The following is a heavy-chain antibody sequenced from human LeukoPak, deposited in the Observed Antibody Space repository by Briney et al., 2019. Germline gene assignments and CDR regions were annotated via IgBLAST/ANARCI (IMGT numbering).Heavy chain of an antibody. Sequence: PGGSLRLSCAASGFTFSSYAMHWVRQAPGKGLEWVAVISYDGSNKYYADSVKGRFTISRDNSKNTLYLQMSSLRAEDTAVYYCARDPPGQYCGGDCFTYYFDYWGQGTLVTVSS. D-gene: IGHD2-21*02. CDR1: GFTFSSYA. V-gene: IGHV3-30-3*01. CDR2: ISYDGSNK. CDR3: ARDPPGQYCGGDCFTYYFDY. J-gene: IGHJ4*02.